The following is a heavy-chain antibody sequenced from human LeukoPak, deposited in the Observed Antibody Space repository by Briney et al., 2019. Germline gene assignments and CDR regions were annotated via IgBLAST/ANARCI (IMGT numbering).Heavy chain of an antibody. CDR1: GGSISSGDYY. CDR2: IYHSGST. J-gene: IGHJ5*02. CDR3: ARDRDVVVPAAMGYNWFDP. V-gene: IGHV4-39*07. D-gene: IGHD2-2*01. Sequence: SETLSLTCTVSGGSISSGDYYWSWIRQPPGKGLEWIGSIYHSGSTYYNPSLKSRVTISVDTSKNQFSLKLSSVTAADTAVYYCARDRDVVVPAAMGYNWFDPWGQGTLVTVSS.